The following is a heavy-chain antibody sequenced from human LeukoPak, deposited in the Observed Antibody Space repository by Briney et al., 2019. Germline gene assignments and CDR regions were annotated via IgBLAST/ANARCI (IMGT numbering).Heavy chain of an antibody. CDR1: GFTVSSNY. Sequence: GGSLRLSCAASGFTVSSNYMSWVRQAPGKGLEWVSVIYSGGSTYYADSVKGRFTISRDNSKNTLYLQMYSLRAEDTAVYYCASSGLAYYYDSSGYYPEDYWGQGTLVTVSS. D-gene: IGHD3-22*01. J-gene: IGHJ4*02. CDR2: IYSGGST. V-gene: IGHV3-66*01. CDR3: ASSGLAYYYDSSGYYPEDY.